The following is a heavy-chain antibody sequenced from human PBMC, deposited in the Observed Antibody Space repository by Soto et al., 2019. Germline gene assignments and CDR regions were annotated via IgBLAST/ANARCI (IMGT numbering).Heavy chain of an antibody. CDR3: AKDRTYCSSTSCYGSSFDY. V-gene: IGHV3-30*18. CDR1: GFTFSSYG. D-gene: IGHD2-2*01. CDR2: ISYDGSNK. Sequence: QVQLVESGGGVVQPGRSLRLSCAASGFTFSSYGTHWVRQAPGKGLEWVAVISYDGSNKYYADSVKGRFTISRDNSKNTLYLQMNSLRAEDTAVYYCAKDRTYCSSTSCYGSSFDYWGQGTLVTVSS. J-gene: IGHJ4*02.